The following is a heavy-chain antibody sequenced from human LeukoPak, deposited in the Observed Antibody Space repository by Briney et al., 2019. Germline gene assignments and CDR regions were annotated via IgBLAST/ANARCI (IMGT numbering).Heavy chain of an antibody. CDR3: ARFSGYYYGY. CDR2: IIPIFGTA. V-gene: IGHV1-69*13. J-gene: IGHJ4*02. Sequence: SVKVSCKASGYTFTGYYMHWVRQAPGQGLEWMGGIIPIFGTANYAQKFQGRVTITADESTSTACMELSSLRSEDTAVYYCARFSGYYYGYWGQGTLVTVSS. CDR1: GYTFTGYY. D-gene: IGHD3-22*01.